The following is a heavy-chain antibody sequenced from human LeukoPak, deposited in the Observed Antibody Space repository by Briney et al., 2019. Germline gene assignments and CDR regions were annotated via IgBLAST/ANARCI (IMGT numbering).Heavy chain of an antibody. V-gene: IGHV1-2*02. CDR3: AREDYGDYVEYYYYYGMDV. D-gene: IGHD4-17*01. CDR1: GYTFTGYY. CDR2: INPNSGGT. J-gene: IGHJ6*02. Sequence: ASVKVSCKASGYTFTGYYMHWVRQAPGQGLEWMGWINPNSGGTNYAQKFQGRVTMTRDTSISTAYMELSRLRSEDTAVYYCAREDYGDYVEYYYYYGMDVWGQGTTVTVSS.